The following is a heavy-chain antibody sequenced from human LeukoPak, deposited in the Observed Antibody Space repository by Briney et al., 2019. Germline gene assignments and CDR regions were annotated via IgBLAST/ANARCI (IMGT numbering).Heavy chain of an antibody. Sequence: GGSLRLSCAASGFTFSSYDMNWVRQAPGKGLEWVSYISSSGSTRYYADSVKGRFTISRDNAKNSLYLQMNSLRAEHTAVYYCARVQTTVTTLDYWGQGTLVTVSS. J-gene: IGHJ4*02. CDR3: ARVQTTVTTLDY. V-gene: IGHV3-48*03. D-gene: IGHD4-17*01. CDR2: ISSSGSTR. CDR1: GFTFSSYD.